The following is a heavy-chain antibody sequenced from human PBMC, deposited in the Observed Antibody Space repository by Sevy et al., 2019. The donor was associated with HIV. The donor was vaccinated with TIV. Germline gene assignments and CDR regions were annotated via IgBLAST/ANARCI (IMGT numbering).Heavy chain of an antibody. V-gene: IGHV3-11*01. Sequence: GGSLRLSCAASVFIFSDYYMSWIRQAPGKGLECISYIGSGASTILYADSVKGRFTISRDNAKNSLYLQMNSLRADDTAVYYCAREDWNDVIDYWGQGTLVTVSS. CDR1: VFIFSDYY. CDR3: AREDWNDVIDY. D-gene: IGHD1-1*01. J-gene: IGHJ4*02. CDR2: IGSGASTI.